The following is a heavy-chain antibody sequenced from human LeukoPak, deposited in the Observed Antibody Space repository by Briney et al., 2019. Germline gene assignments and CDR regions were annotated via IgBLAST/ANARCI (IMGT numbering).Heavy chain of an antibody. J-gene: IGHJ3*01. D-gene: IGHD3-16*02. Sequence: HSGGSLRLSCAASGFTFSGSAMSWVRQAPGEGLEWVSLISYSGANSYYTDSVRGRFTISRDNSKDTLFLQMNSLRAEDTAIYCCARDMQLSTWGLGTMVTGSS. V-gene: IGHV3-23*01. CDR3: ARDMQLST. CDR2: ISYSGANS. CDR1: GFTFSGSA.